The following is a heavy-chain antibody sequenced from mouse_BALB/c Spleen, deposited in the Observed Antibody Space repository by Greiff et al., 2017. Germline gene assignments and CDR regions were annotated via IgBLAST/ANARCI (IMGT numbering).Heavy chain of an antibody. CDR2: INPGSGGT. V-gene: IGHV1-54*03. J-gene: IGHJ3*01. CDR3: ARSDYDGYYPFAY. D-gene: IGHD2-3*01. CDR1: GYAFTNYL. Sequence: LQESGAELVRPGTSVKVSCKASGYAFTNYLIEWVKQRPGQGLEWIGVINPGSGGTNYNEKFKGKATLTADKSSSTAYMQLSSLTSDDSAVYFCARSDYDGYYPFAYWGQGTLVTVSA.